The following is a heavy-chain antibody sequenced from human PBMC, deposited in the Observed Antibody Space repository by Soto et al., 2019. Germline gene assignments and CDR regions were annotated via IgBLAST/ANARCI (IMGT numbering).Heavy chain of an antibody. D-gene: IGHD3-10*01. J-gene: IGHJ4*02. CDR3: AHRLGEFGSRLAFDY. Sequence: QITLKESGPTLVKPTQTLTLTCTFSGFSLSTRGVSVGWIRQPPGKALEWLALIYWDDDKRYSPSLKSRLTITKDTSKNQVVLTMTNMDPVDTATYYCAHRLGEFGSRLAFDYWGQGTLVTVSS. CDR1: GFSLSTRGVS. V-gene: IGHV2-5*02. CDR2: IYWDDDK.